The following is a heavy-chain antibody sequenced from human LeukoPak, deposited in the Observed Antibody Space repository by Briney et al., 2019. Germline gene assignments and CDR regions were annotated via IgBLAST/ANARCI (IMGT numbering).Heavy chain of an antibody. CDR3: AKDDNYIRFLS. V-gene: IGHV3-23*01. Sequence: PGGSLRLSCAASGFTVSSNYMSWVRQAPGKGLEWVAVISGGGGTTNYADSVKGRFTISRDNSKNTLYLQMNSLRAEDTAVYYCAKDDNYIRFLSWGQGTLVTVSS. J-gene: IGHJ5*02. D-gene: IGHD3-16*01. CDR2: ISGGGGTT. CDR1: GFTVSSNY.